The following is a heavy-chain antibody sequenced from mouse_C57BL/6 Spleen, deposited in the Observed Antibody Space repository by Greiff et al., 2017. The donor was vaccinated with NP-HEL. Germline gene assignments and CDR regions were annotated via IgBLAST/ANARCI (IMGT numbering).Heavy chain of an antibody. V-gene: IGHV1-69*01. J-gene: IGHJ3*01. Sequence: VQLQQSGPELVKPGASVKISCKASGYSFTSYWMHWVKQRPGQGLEWIGEIDPSDSYTNYNQKFKGKSTLTVDKSSSTAYMQLSSLTSEDSAVYYCARDDSSGPFAYWGQGTLVTVSA. D-gene: IGHD3-2*02. CDR1: GYSFTSYW. CDR3: ARDDSSGPFAY. CDR2: IDPSDSYT.